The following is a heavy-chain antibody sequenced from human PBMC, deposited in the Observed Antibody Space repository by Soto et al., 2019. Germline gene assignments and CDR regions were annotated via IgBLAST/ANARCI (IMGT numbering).Heavy chain of an antibody. V-gene: IGHV1-69*01. CDR1: GGTFTNYA. J-gene: IGHJ4*02. D-gene: IGHD3-3*01. CDR2: FFPVFGTT. CDR3: ASPNRVLSNREWSVSYFDY. Sequence: QVYLVQSGAEVKKPGSSVKVSCRPSGGTFTNYAINWVRQAPGQGLEWMGRFFPVFGTTNYAQRFQGRLKIFAGESTRTAYTELRSLSREDRAVYYCASPNRVLSNREWSVSYFDYWGQGTLVTFSS.